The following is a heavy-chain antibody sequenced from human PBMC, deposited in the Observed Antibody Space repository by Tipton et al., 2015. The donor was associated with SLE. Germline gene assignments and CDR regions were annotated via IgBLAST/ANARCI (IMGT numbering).Heavy chain of an antibody. Sequence: TLSLTCTVSGGSISTYYSWIRQSPGKGLEWIGEINHSGSTNYNPSLKSRVTISIDTSKNQFSLKLSSVIAADTAIYYCARVVLGLRQIGYWYFDLWGRGNLVTVSS. CDR1: GGSISTYY. CDR2: INHSGST. V-gene: IGHV4-34*01. CDR3: ARVVLGLRQIGYWYFDL. J-gene: IGHJ2*01. D-gene: IGHD1-7*01.